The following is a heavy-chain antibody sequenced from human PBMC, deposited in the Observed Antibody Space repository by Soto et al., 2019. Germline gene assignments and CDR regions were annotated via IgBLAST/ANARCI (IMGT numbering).Heavy chain of an antibody. Sequence: EVQLVESGGGLVQPGGSLRLSCAASGFTFSSYWMSWVRQAPVKGLEWVGNIKQDGSEKNYVDFMEGRFTISRDNAENSLYLQMNSLGAEETAVYYGARIASAGRGWDVWGQGTTVVVSS. D-gene: IGHD6-13*01. CDR3: ARIASAGRGWDV. V-gene: IGHV3-7*01. J-gene: IGHJ6*02. CDR2: IKQDGSEK. CDR1: GFTFSSYW.